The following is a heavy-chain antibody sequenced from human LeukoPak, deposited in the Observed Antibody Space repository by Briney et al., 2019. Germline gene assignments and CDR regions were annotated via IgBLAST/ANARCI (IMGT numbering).Heavy chain of an antibody. J-gene: IGHJ4*02. CDR3: ARGSEPRIAAPGVTDLGFDY. Sequence: SETLSLTCTVSGGSISSYYWSWIRQPPGKGLEWIGYIYYSGSTNYNPSLKSRVTISVDTSRNQFSLKLSSVTAADTAVYYCARGSEPRIAAPGVTDLGFDYWGQGTLVTVSS. CDR1: GGSISSYY. CDR2: IYYSGST. D-gene: IGHD6-6*01. V-gene: IGHV4-59*01.